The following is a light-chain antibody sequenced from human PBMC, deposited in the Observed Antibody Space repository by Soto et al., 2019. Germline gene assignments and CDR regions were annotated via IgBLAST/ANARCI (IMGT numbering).Light chain of an antibody. J-gene: IGLJ3*02. Sequence: QSALTQPASVSGSPGQSITISCTGTSSDVGAYNYVSWYQQHPDKAPKLMIFEVSDRPSGVSNRFSGSNSGNTASLTISGLQAEDEADYFCSSYTSNSTLVFGVGTKLTVL. CDR1: SSDVGAYNY. CDR3: SSYTSNSTLV. CDR2: EVS. V-gene: IGLV2-14*01.